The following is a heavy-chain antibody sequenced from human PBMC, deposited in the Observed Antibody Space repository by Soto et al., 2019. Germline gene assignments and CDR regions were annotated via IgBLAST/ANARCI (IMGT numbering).Heavy chain of an antibody. Sequence: SETLSLTCTVSGGSISSGGYYWSWIRQHPGKGLEWIGYIYYSGSTYYNPSLKSRVTISVDTSKNQFSLKLSSVTAADTAVYYCARDGGGYYYYGMDVWGQGTTVTVSS. CDR1: GGSISSGGYY. D-gene: IGHD3-10*01. CDR3: ARDGGGYYYYGMDV. V-gene: IGHV4-31*03. J-gene: IGHJ6*02. CDR2: IYYSGST.